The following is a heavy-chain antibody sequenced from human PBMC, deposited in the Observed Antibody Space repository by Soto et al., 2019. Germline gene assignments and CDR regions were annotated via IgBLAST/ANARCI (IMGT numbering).Heavy chain of an antibody. CDR1: GFTFRSYS. CDR2: ISASTTSI. D-gene: IGHD3-16*01. CDR3: VRGHYEKSIDY. V-gene: IGHV3-48*01. Sequence: PGGSLRLSCAASGFTFRSYSMNWVRQAPGKGLDWISYISASTTSIYYADSVQGRFTISRDNAKNSLFLQMNSLRAEDSGIYFSVRGHYEKSIDYWGQGT. J-gene: IGHJ4*02.